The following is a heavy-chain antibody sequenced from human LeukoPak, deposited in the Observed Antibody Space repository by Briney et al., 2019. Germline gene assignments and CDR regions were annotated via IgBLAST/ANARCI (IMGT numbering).Heavy chain of an antibody. D-gene: IGHD4-17*01. J-gene: IGHJ3*02. Sequence: GGSLRLSCAASGFSFSTYEMNWVRQAPGRGLEWLSYITGSGGKTYYADSVKGRFTISRDNANKLLFLHMNSLRAEDTAVYYCARDLGDYVGYDAFDIWGQGTMVTVSS. CDR2: ITGSGGKT. V-gene: IGHV3-48*03. CDR3: ARDLGDYVGYDAFDI. CDR1: GFSFSTYE.